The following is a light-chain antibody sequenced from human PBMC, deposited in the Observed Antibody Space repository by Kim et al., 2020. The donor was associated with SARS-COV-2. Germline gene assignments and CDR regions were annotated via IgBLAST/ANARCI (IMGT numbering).Light chain of an antibody. J-gene: IGLJ1*01. V-gene: IGLV1-40*01. CDR3: QSYDSSLSGYV. Sequence: FTISCTGGSSNIGAGYDVHWYQQLPGPAPNLLIYGNSNRPSGVPDRFSGSKSGTSASLAITGLQAEDGADYYCQSYDSSLSGYVFGTGTKVTVL. CDR1: SSNIGAGYD. CDR2: GNS.